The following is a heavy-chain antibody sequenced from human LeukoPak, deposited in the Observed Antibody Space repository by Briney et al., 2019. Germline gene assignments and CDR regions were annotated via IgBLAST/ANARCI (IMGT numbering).Heavy chain of an antibody. Sequence: SQTLSLTCAVSGGSISSGGYSWSWIRQPPGKGLEWIGYIYHSGSTYYNPSLKSRVTISVDRSKNQFSLKLSSVTAADTAVYYCASHVQNYDSSGKYFQHWGQGTLVTVSS. D-gene: IGHD3-22*01. J-gene: IGHJ1*01. CDR3: ASHVQNYDSSGKYFQH. CDR2: IYHSGST. V-gene: IGHV4-30-2*01. CDR1: GGSISSGGYS.